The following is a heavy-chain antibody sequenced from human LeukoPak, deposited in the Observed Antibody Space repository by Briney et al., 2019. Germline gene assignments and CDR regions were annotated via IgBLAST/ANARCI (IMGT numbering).Heavy chain of an antibody. Sequence: GGSLRLSCVASGYTFSPYWMSWVRQIPGKGLEWVANIKQDGGQIYYLDSVKGRFTVSRDNAKNSLYLQMNSLRAEDTAVYYCARLGARQMLEYWGQGTLVTVSS. CDR2: IKQDGGQI. V-gene: IGHV3-7*01. J-gene: IGHJ4*02. CDR1: GYTFSPYW. CDR3: ARLGARQMLEY. D-gene: IGHD4-17*01.